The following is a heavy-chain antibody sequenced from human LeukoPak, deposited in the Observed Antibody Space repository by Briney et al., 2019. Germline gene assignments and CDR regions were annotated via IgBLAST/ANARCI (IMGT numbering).Heavy chain of an antibody. J-gene: IGHJ4*02. CDR1: GFTFGDYW. D-gene: IGHD3-16*01. Sequence: GGSLRLSCAASGFTFGDYWMHWVRQAPGKGLVWVSRINSDGSTTSCADSVKGRFTISRDNAKNTLYLQMNSLRAEDTAVYYCARDASMITRWYFDYWGQGTLVTASS. CDR2: INSDGSTT. V-gene: IGHV3-74*01. CDR3: ARDASMITRWYFDY.